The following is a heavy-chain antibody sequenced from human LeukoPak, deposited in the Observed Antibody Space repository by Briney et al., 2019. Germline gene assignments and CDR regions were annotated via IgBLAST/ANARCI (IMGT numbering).Heavy chain of an antibody. CDR3: ARDQYGSTDY. V-gene: IGHV3-74*01. CDR1: GFTFSSNW. CDR2: ISRDGSNI. Sequence: GGSLRLSCAASGFTFSSNWMHWVRHAPGKGLVGVSHISRDGSNIRYADSVKGRFTTSRDNAKNTLYLQMDSLRAEDTAVYYCARDQYGSTDYWGQGTLVTVSS. J-gene: IGHJ4*02. D-gene: IGHD3-10*01.